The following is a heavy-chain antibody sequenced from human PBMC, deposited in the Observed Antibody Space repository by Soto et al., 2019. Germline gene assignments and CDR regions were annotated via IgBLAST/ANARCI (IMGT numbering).Heavy chain of an antibody. V-gene: IGHV3-21*01. J-gene: IGHJ6*02. Sequence: GGSLRLSCAASGFTFSSYSMNWVRQAPGKGLEWVSSISSSSYIYYADSVKGRFTISRDNAKNSLYPQMNSLRAEDTAVYYCARVVLYYYYYGMDVWGQGTTVTVSS. CDR2: ISSSSYI. CDR3: ARVVLYYYYYGMDV. D-gene: IGHD2-8*01. CDR1: GFTFSSYS.